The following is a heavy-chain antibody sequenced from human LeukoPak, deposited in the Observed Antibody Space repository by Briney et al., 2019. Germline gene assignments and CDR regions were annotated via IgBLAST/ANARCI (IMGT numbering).Heavy chain of an antibody. CDR1: GGSISSGGYY. CDR3: ARALLGYCSSTSCYSLYGMDV. V-gene: IGHV4-31*03. Sequence: PSQTLSLTCTVSGGSISSGGYYWSWIRQHPGKGLEWIGYIYYSGSTYYNPSLKSRVTISVDTSKNQFSLKLSSVTAADTAVYYCARALLGYCSSTSCYSLYGMDVWGQGTTVTVSS. D-gene: IGHD2-2*01. J-gene: IGHJ6*02. CDR2: IYYSGST.